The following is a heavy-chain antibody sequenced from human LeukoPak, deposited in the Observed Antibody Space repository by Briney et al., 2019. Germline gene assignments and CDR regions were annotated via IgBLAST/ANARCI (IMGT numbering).Heavy chain of an antibody. CDR2: ISSSSSCM. D-gene: IGHD6-19*01. Sequence: GGSLRLSCAASGFTFSSYTMTWVRQAPGKGLEWVSCISSSSSCMYYGDTLKGRFTISRDNAKNSLYLQMDDLRAEDTAMYYCARALTPASGWLGSWGQGTLVTVSS. CDR1: GFTFSSYT. J-gene: IGHJ5*01. V-gene: IGHV3-21*01. CDR3: ARALTPASGWLGS.